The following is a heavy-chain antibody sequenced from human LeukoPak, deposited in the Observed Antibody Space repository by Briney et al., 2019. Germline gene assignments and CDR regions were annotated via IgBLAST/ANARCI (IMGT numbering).Heavy chain of an antibody. CDR1: GGSISSSY. CDR3: ASIVATYYFDY. D-gene: IGHD5-12*01. CDR2: IYYSGNT. V-gene: IGHV4-59*08. J-gene: IGHJ4*02. Sequence: PSQTLSLTCTVSGGSISSSYWSWIRQPPGKGLEWIGYIYYSGNTNYNPSLKSRVTISVDTSKNQFSLKLSSVTAADTAVYYCASIVATYYFDYWGQGTLVTVSS.